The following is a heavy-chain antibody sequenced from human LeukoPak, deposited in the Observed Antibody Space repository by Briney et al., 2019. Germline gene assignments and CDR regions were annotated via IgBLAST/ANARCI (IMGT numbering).Heavy chain of an antibody. D-gene: IGHD5-24*01. Sequence: ASVKVSCKASGYTFTSYGISWVRQAPGQGLEWMGGIIPIFGTANYAQKFQGRVTITTDESTSTAYMELSSLRAEDTAVYYCANSDARWLQLSPWGQGTLVTVSS. J-gene: IGHJ5*02. CDR2: IIPIFGTA. CDR3: ANSDARWLQLSP. CDR1: GYTFTSYG. V-gene: IGHV1-69*05.